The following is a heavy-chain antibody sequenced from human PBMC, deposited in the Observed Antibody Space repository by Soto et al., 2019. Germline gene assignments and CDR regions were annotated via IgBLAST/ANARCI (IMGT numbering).Heavy chain of an antibody. J-gene: IGHJ6*02. V-gene: IGHV1-69*13. CDR1: GGTFSSYA. CDR2: IIPIFGTA. CDR3: AITPTTQYYYYYGMDV. Sequence: GASVKVSCMASGGTFSSYAISWVRQAPGQGLEWMGGIIPIFGTANYAQKFQGRVTITADESTSTAYMELSSLRSEDTAVYYCAITPTTQYYYYYGMDVWGQGTTVTVSS.